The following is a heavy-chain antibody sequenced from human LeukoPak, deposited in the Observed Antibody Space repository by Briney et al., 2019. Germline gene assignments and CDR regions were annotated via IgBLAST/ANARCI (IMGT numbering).Heavy chain of an antibody. D-gene: IGHD2-15*01. V-gene: IGHV4-39*01. CDR3: ARRGSRRTPFDY. Sequence: PSETLSLTCTVSGDSMSSSHYCWGWIRQPPGKGLEWIGSIYYSGSTYYNPSLKSRVTMSVDTSKNQFSLKLSSVTAADTAVYYCARRGSRRTPFDYWGQGTLVTVSS. J-gene: IGHJ4*02. CDR2: IYYSGST. CDR1: GDSMSSSHYC.